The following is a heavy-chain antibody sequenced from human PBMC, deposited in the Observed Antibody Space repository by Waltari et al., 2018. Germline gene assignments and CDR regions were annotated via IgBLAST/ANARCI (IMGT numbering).Heavy chain of an antibody. CDR1: GDSMNSNSW. Sequence: QLQLHESGPGLVKPSETLSLTCTVSGDSMNSNSWWSWVRQSPDKGLEWIGQVLRNGRSNYNPSLEGRVIISLDTSNNRFSLELTSATAVDTAVYYCARDRGTGLYLDSWGPGTLVTVS. D-gene: IGHD1-1*01. CDR2: VLRNGRS. J-gene: IGHJ4*02. CDR3: ARDRGTGLYLDS. V-gene: IGHV4-4*02.